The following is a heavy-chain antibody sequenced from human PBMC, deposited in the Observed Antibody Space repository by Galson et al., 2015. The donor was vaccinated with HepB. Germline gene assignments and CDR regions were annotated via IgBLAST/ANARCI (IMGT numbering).Heavy chain of an antibody. D-gene: IGHD1-26*01. CDR2: IYYTGRT. J-gene: IGHJ3*02. Sequence: ETLSLTCTVFSGSIGSSSYYWNWIRQHPGKGLEWVGSIYYTGRTTYNPSLKSRVTISVDTSKNQFSLKMRSVTAADTAVYYCAREAGGSYGAFDIWGPGTMLTVSS. CDR1: SGSIGSSSYY. CDR3: AREAGGSYGAFDI. V-gene: IGHV4-61*01.